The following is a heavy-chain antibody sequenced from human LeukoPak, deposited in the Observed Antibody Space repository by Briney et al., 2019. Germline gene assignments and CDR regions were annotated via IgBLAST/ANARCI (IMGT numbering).Heavy chain of an antibody. J-gene: IGHJ5*02. V-gene: IGHV1-2*02. CDR1: GYTFTGYY. CDR3: ARLITMVRGVIITFWFDP. Sequence: ASVKVSCKASGYTFTGYYMHWVRQAPGQGLEWMGWINPNSGGTNYAQKFQGRVTMTRDTSISTAYMELGRLRSDDTAVYYCARLITMVRGVIITFWFDPWGQGTLVTVSS. D-gene: IGHD3-10*01. CDR2: INPNSGGT.